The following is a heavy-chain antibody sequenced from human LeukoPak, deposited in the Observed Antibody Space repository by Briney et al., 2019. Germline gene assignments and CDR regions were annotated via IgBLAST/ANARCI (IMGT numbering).Heavy chain of an antibody. CDR3: ARHSSTWYSAFDI. Sequence: PGGSLRLSCAASGFTFSSYEMNWVRQAPGKGLEWVSYISGSGSTIYYADSVKGRFTISRDNAKNSLYLQMNSLRAEDTAVYYCARHSSTWYSAFDIWGQGTMVTVSS. CDR1: GFTFSSYE. J-gene: IGHJ3*02. V-gene: IGHV3-48*03. D-gene: IGHD6-13*01. CDR2: ISGSGSTI.